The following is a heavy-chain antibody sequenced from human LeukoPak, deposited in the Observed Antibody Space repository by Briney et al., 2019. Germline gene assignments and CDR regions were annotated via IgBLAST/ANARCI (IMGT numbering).Heavy chain of an antibody. CDR2: ISSSGSNI. D-gene: IGHD3-10*01. V-gene: IGHV3-48*03. CDR3: ARGEGFGDY. CDR1: GFTFSSYE. J-gene: IGHJ4*02. Sequence: GGSLRLSCVASGFTFSSYEMNWVRQAPEKGLEWISYISSSGSNIYYADSVKGRFTISRGNAKNSLYPQMNSLRAEDTAVYYCARGEGFGDYWGQGTLVTVSS.